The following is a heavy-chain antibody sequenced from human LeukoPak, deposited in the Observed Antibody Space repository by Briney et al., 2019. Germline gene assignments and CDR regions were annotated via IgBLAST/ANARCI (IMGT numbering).Heavy chain of an antibody. V-gene: IGHV1-2*06. CDR2: INPNSGGT. D-gene: IGHD3-10*01. CDR1: GYTFTCYY. J-gene: IGHJ4*02. CDR3: ARVQTAMVPYYFDY. Sequence: GASXKVSCKASGYTFTCYYMHWVRQAPGQGLEWMGRINPNSGGTNYAQKFQGRVTMTRDTSISTAYMELSRLRSDDTAVYYCARVQTAMVPYYFDYWGQGTLVTVSS.